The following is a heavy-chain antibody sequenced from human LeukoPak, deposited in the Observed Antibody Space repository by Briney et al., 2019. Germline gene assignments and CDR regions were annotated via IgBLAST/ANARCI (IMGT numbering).Heavy chain of an antibody. J-gene: IGHJ4*02. CDR3: ARGSTHYDVLTGYHYYFDY. V-gene: IGHV3-20*04. Sequence: GGSLRLSCAASGSTFDDYGMSWVRQAPGKGLEWVSGINWNGDNTNYADSLKGRFTISRDNAKNSLYLQMNSLGAEDTALYYCARGSTHYDVLTGYHYYFDYWGQGTLVTVSS. CDR1: GSTFDDYG. D-gene: IGHD3-9*01. CDR2: INWNGDNT.